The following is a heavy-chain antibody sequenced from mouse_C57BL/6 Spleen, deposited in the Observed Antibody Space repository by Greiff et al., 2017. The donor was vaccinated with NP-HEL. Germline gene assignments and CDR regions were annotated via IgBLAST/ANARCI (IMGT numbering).Heavy chain of an antibody. Sequence: QVQLQQPGAELVMPGASVKLSCKASGYTFTSYWMHWVKQRPGQGLEWIGEIDPSDSYTNYNQKFKGKSTLTVDKSSSTAYMQLSSLTSEDSAVYYCARTIVTTAYYAMDYWGQGTSVTVSS. V-gene: IGHV1-69*01. CDR3: ARTIVTTAYYAMDY. CDR2: IDPSDSYT. D-gene: IGHD2-5*01. CDR1: GYTFTSYW. J-gene: IGHJ4*01.